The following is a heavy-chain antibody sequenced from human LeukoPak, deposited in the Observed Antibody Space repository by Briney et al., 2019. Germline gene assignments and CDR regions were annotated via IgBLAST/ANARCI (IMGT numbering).Heavy chain of an antibody. J-gene: IGHJ6*02. D-gene: IGHD2-2*01. CDR2: ISSSGNTI. V-gene: IGHV3-48*03. CDR3: ARDTSSRIYYYYCGMDV. CDR1: GFAFSSYE. Sequence: GGSLRLSCAASGFAFSSYEINWVRQAPGKGLEWVSYISSSGNTIYYADSVKGRFTISRDNAKNSLYLQMNSLRAEDTAVYYCARDTSSRIYYYYCGMDVWGHGTAVTVSS.